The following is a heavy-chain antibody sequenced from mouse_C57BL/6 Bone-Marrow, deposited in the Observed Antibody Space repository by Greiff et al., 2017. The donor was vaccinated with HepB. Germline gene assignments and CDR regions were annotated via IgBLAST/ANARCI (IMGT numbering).Heavy chain of an antibody. V-gene: IGHV1-64*01. J-gene: IGHJ2*01. Sequence: QVQLQQPGAELVKPGASVKLSCKASGYTFTSYWMHWVKQRPGQGLEWIGMIHPNSGSTNYNEKFKSKATLTVDKSSSTAYMQLSSLTSEDSAVYYCARSGLFYYDGSSSCDYWGQGTTLTVSS. CDR1: GYTFTSYW. CDR2: IHPNSGST. D-gene: IGHD1-1*01. CDR3: ARSGLFYYDGSSSCDY.